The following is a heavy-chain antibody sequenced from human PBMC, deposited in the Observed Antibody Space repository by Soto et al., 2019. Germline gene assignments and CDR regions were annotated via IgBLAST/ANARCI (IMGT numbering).Heavy chain of an antibody. D-gene: IGHD4-17*01. V-gene: IGHV1-18*04. CDR3: ARGIEKGTTLRNNWFDP. CDR1: GYTFTSYG. J-gene: IGHJ5*02. CDR2: ISAYNGNT. Sequence: QVQLVQSGAEVKKPGASVKVSCKASGYTFTSYGISWVRQAPGQGLEWMGWISAYNGNTNYAQKLQGRVTMTTDTSTSTAYMELRRLRSDDTAVYYGARGIEKGTTLRNNWFDPWGQGTLVTVSS.